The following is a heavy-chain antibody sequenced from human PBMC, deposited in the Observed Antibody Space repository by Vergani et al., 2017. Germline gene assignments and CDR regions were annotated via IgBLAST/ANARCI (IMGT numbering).Heavy chain of an antibody. CDR1: GFTFGDYA. J-gene: IGHJ3*02. Sequence: EVQLLESGGGLVQPGGSLRLSCAASGFTFGDYAMDWVRQAPGKGLEWVSGINWNSGSIGYADSVKGRFTISRDNAKNSLYLQMNSLRVEDTALYYCAKVRIKRFLEWFGAFDIWGQGTMVTVSS. D-gene: IGHD3-3*01. CDR3: AKVRIKRFLEWFGAFDI. CDR2: INWNSGSI. V-gene: IGHV3-9*01.